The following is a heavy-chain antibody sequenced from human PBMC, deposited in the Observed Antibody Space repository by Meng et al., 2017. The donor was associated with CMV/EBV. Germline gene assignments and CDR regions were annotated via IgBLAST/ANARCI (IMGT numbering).Heavy chain of an antibody. J-gene: IGHJ5*02. D-gene: IGHD3-22*01. CDR3: ARGGYYDSSGQNWFDP. V-gene: IGHV3-30-3*01. CDR1: GFTFSNYA. Sequence: SGFTFSNYAMHWVRQTPGKGLEWVAVISYDGSNKYYADSVKGRFTISRDNSKNTLHLQMNTLRAEDTALYYCARGGYYDSSGQNWFDPWGQGTLVTVSS. CDR2: ISYDGSNK.